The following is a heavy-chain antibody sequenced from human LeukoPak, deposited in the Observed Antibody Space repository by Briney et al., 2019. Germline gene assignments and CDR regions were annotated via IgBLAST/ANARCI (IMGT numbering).Heavy chain of an antibody. CDR1: GGSFSGYY. V-gene: IGHV3-23*01. Sequence: SSETLSLTCAVYGGSFSGYYWSWVRQAPGQGLEWVSVINANGDNTNYADSVRGRFTISRDDSKSTLYLQMNSLRAEDTATYYCVKEGGHQIPFDYWGQGTLVTVSS. D-gene: IGHD1-26*01. CDR3: VKEGGHQIPFDY. J-gene: IGHJ4*02. CDR2: INANGDNT.